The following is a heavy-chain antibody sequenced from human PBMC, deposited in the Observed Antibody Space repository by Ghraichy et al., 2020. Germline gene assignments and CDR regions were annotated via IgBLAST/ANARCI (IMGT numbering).Heavy chain of an antibody. Sequence: VSSISANGRNTYYADSVKGRFTISRDNSKNTLFVQMNSVTAADTAIYYCAKEIIPAAAIYGRMSDWG. CDR3: AKEIIPAAAIYGRMSD. CDR2: ISANGRNT. V-gene: IGHV3-23*01. J-gene: IGHJ1*01. D-gene: IGHD6-25*01.